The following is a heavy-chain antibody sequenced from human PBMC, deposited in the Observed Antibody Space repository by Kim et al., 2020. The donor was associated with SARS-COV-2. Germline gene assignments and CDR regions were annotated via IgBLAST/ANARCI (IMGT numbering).Heavy chain of an antibody. D-gene: IGHD1-20*01. J-gene: IGHJ4*02. Sequence: SETLSLTCAVYGGSFSGYYWSWIRQPPGKGLEWIGEINHSGSTNYNPSLKSRVTISVDTSKNQFSLKLSSVTAADTAVYYCARGPYNWKKTYYFDYWGQGTLVTVSS. V-gene: IGHV4-34*01. CDR2: INHSGST. CDR1: GGSFSGYY. CDR3: ARGPYNWKKTYYFDY.